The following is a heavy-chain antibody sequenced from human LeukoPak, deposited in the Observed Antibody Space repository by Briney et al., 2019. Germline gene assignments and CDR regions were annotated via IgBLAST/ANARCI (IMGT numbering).Heavy chain of an antibody. J-gene: IGHJ3*02. CDR1: GFTFSSYA. CDR3: AKLYYGVGYAFDI. D-gene: IGHD4-17*01. CDR2: ISGSGGST. Sequence: PGGSLRFSCAASGFTFSSYAMSWVRQAPGKGLEWVSAISGSGGSTYYADSVKGRFTISRDNSKNTLYLQMNSLRAEDTAVYYCAKLYYGVGYAFDIWGQGTMVTVSS. V-gene: IGHV3-23*01.